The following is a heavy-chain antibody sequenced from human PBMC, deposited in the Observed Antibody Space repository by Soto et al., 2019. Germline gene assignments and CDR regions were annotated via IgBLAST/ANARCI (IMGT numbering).Heavy chain of an antibody. CDR3: ARGRWLQSDYYYGMDV. Sequence: AASVKVSCKASGGTLRSYAISWVRQAPGQGLEWMGGIIPIFGTANYAQKFQGRVTITADKSTSTAYMELSSLRSEDTAVYYCARGRWLQSDYYYGMDVWGQGTTVTVSS. CDR1: GGTLRSYA. J-gene: IGHJ6*02. CDR2: IIPIFGTA. V-gene: IGHV1-69*06. D-gene: IGHD5-12*01.